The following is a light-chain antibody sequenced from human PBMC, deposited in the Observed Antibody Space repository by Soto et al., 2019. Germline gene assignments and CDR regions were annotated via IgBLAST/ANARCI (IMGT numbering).Light chain of an antibody. CDR1: QSISSY. CDR2: AAS. V-gene: IGKV1-39*01. CDR3: QQSYRPLT. Sequence: DIQMTQSPSSLSASVGERVTITCRASQSISSYLNWYQQKPGKAPKLLIYAASSLQSGVPSRFSGSGSETDFTLTISSLQPEDFATYYCQQSYRPLTFGGGTKVEIK. J-gene: IGKJ4*01.